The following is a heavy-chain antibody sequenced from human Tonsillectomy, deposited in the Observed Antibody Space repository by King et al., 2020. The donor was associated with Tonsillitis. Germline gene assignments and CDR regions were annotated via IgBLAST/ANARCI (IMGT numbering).Heavy chain of an antibody. V-gene: IGHV3-74*01. CDR3: ARDQSVAGPTTFDY. CDR2: INIDGGST. CDR1: GFTFTRSW. Sequence: VQLVESGGGLVQPGGSLRLSCAASGFTFTRSWMHWVRQAPGKGLVWVSRINIDGGSTTYADSVKGRFTISRDNAKNTLYLQMNSLRAEDTAIYYCARDQSVAGPTTFDYWGQVALVTVSS. D-gene: IGHD6-19*01. J-gene: IGHJ4*02.